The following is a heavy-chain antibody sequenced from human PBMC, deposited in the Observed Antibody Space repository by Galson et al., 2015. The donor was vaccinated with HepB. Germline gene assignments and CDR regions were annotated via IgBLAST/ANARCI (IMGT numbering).Heavy chain of an antibody. Sequence: SLRLSCAASGFSFRDYTMNWIRQGPGKGLEWVGSIRTKAYGGTTEYAASVRGRFTISRDDFKNIAYLQMNSLKTEDTAVYYCSRRYSSSWHYFDYWGQGALVTVSS. J-gene: IGHJ4*02. V-gene: IGHV3-49*03. CDR2: IRTKAYGGTT. CDR3: SRRYSSSWHYFDY. CDR1: GFSFRDYT. D-gene: IGHD6-13*01.